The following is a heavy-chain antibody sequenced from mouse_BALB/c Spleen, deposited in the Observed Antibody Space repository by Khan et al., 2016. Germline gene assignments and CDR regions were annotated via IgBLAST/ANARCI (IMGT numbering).Heavy chain of an antibody. CDR2: IRYSGST. Sequence: EVQLQESGPGLVKPSQSLSLTCTVTGYPITSDYAWNWIRQFPGNKLEWMGYIRYSGSTSYNPSLKSRISITRDPEKNQFFLQLKSVTTEDTATYYCARGPTAVYAMDYWGQGTSVTVSS. J-gene: IGHJ4*01. CDR1: GYPITSDYA. CDR3: ARGPTAVYAMDY. D-gene: IGHD1-2*01. V-gene: IGHV3-2*02.